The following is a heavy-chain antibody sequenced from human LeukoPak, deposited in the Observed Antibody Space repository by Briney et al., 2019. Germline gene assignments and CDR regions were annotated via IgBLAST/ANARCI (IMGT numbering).Heavy chain of an antibody. CDR3: AREGNGDYALSY. Sequence: ASVKVSCKASGYTFTGYYIHWVRQAPGQGLEWMGRINPNSGGTNYAQRFQGRVTMTRDTSTSTVYMELSSLRSEDTAVYYCAREGNGDYALSYWGQGTLVTVSS. J-gene: IGHJ4*02. V-gene: IGHV1-2*06. D-gene: IGHD4-17*01. CDR2: INPNSGGT. CDR1: GYTFTGYY.